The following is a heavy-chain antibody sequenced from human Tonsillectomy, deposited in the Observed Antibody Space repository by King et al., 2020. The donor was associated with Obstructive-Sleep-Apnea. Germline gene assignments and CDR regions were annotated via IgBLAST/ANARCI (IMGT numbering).Heavy chain of an antibody. CDR3: ARLGGYQDFDY. J-gene: IGHJ4*02. CDR2: ISSGSSVI. D-gene: IGHD3-22*01. Sequence: VQLVESGGGLVQPGGSLRLSCAASGFTFSSYGMNWVRQAPGKGLEWVSYISSGSSVIYYAESVKGRFTFSRDNAKNSLYLQMNSLRAEDTAVYYCARLGGYQDFDYWGQGSLVTVSS. V-gene: IGHV3-48*04. CDR1: GFTFSSYG.